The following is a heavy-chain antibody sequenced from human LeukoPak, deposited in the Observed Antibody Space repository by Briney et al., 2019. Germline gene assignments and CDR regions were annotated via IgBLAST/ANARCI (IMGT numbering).Heavy chain of an antibody. V-gene: IGHV1-2*02. CDR1: GHTFTGYY. CDR3: ARAPRVRGSGSYYGH. CDR2: INPNSGGT. D-gene: IGHD3-10*01. Sequence: ASVKVSCKASGHTFTGYYMHWVRQAPGQGLEWMGWINPNSGGTNYAQKFQGRVTMTRDTSISTAYMELSRLRSDDTAVYYCARAPRVRGSGSYYGHWGQGTLVTVSS. J-gene: IGHJ4*02.